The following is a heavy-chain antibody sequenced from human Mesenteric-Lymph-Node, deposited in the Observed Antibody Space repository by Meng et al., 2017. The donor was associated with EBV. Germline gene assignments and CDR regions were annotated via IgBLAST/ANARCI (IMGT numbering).Heavy chain of an antibody. CDR1: GGSISNSDW. J-gene: IGHJ4*02. Sequence: VQVCGAGSELVSPPGTLSLTCAVSGGSISNSDWWTWVRQPQGKGLEWIGEIYQSGSTNYSPSLKSRVTISVDKSKNQFSLKLTSVTAADTAVYFCASASWKPLSVVRGAKIDYWGQGTLVTVSS. V-gene: IGHV4-4*01. CDR2: IYQSGST. D-gene: IGHD3-10*01. CDR3: ASASWKPLSVVRGAKIDY.